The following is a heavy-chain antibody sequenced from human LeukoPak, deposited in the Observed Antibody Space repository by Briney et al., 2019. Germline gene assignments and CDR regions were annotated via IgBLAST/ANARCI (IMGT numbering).Heavy chain of an antibody. V-gene: IGHV4-59*08. D-gene: IGHD3-9*01. CDR1: GGSISSYY. Sequence: SETLSLTCTVSGGSISSYYWSWIRQPPGKGLEWIGYIYYSGSTNYNPSLKSRVTISVDTSKNQFSLKLSSVTAADTAVYYCAGSRYFDWSNWFDPWGQGTLVTVSS. CDR2: IYYSGST. CDR3: AGSRYFDWSNWFDP. J-gene: IGHJ5*02.